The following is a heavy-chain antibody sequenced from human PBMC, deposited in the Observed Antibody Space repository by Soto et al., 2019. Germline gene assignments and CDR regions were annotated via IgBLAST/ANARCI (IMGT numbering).Heavy chain of an antibody. CDR2: VYRTGST. V-gene: IGHV4-4*02. J-gene: IGHJ4*02. CDR1: GGSTSTSNW. Sequence: SETLSLTCAVSGGSTSTSNWWSWVRQPPGKGLEWIGEVYRTGSTNYNPSLESRLTISVDKSKNQFSLKLTSVTAADTAVYYCARARATIAAAAIFDCWGQGTLVTVSS. CDR3: ARARATIAAAAIFDC. D-gene: IGHD6-13*01.